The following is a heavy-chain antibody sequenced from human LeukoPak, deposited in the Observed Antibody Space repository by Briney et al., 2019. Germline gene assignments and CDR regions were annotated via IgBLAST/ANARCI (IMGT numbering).Heavy chain of an antibody. V-gene: IGHV3-7*01. CDR3: AREELLGAYYYYGMDV. Sequence: GGALRLSCAASGFTFISYWMSWVRQAPGKGLEWVAHIKQDGSEKYYVDSVKGRFTISRDNAKNSLYLQMNSLRAEDTAVYYCAREELLGAYYYYGMDVGGQGTTVTVS. D-gene: IGHD1-26*01. J-gene: IGHJ6*02. CDR1: GFTFISYW. CDR2: IKQDGSEK.